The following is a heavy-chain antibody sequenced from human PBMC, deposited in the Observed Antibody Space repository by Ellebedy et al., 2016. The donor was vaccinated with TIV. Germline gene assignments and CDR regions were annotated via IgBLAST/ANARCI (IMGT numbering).Heavy chain of an antibody. CDR3: AKSKNYYGSGSYYKN. D-gene: IGHD3-10*01. CDR2: ISGSGGST. J-gene: IGHJ4*02. CDR1: GFTFSSYA. Sequence: GGSLRLXCAASGFTFSSYAMSWVRQAPGKGLEWVSAISGSGGSTYYADSVKGRFTISRDNSKNTLYLQMNSLRAEDTAVYYCAKSKNYYGSGSYYKNWGQGTLVTVSS. V-gene: IGHV3-23*01.